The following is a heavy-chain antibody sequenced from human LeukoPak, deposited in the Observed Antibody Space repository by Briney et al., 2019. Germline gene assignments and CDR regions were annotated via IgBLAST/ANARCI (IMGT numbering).Heavy chain of an antibody. V-gene: IGHV3-23*01. J-gene: IGHJ1*01. CDR1: GFTFSNYA. CDR3: ARVRDYYDSRGYYFEYFDH. D-gene: IGHD3-22*01. CDR2: ISGSDGST. Sequence: GGSLRLSCAASGFTFSNYAMSWVRQAPGKGLEWVSAISGSDGSTYYADSVKGRFTISRDNSKNTLYLQMNSLRAEDTAVYYCARVRDYYDSRGYYFEYFDHWGQGTLVTVSS.